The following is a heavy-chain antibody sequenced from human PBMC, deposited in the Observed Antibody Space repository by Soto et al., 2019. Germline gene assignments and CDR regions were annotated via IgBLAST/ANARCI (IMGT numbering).Heavy chain of an antibody. J-gene: IGHJ6*02. Sequence: GGSLRLSCAASGFTFSSYAMHWVRQAPGKGLEWVAVISYDGSNKYYADSVKGRFTISRDNSKNTLYLQMNSLRAEDTAVYYCARGQRTRQWPRGRDYYYGMDVWGQGTTVTVSS. CDR2: ISYDGSNK. CDR1: GFTFSSYA. D-gene: IGHD6-19*01. V-gene: IGHV3-30-3*01. CDR3: ARGQRTRQWPRGRDYYYGMDV.